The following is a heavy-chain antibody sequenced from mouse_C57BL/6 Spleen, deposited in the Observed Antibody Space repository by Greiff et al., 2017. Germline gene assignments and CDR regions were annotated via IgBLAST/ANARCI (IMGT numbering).Heavy chain of an antibody. CDR1: GFSFNTYA. CDR3: VRHKGVYESYYFDY. D-gene: IGHD2-14*01. Sequence: EVKVVESGGGLVQPKGSLKLSCAASGFSFNTYAMNWVRQAPGKGLEWVARIRSKSNNYATYYADSVKDRFTISRYDSESMLYLQMNNLKNDDTAVYYCVRHKGVYESYYFDYRGQGPTLTVPS. CDR2: IRSKSNNYAT. V-gene: IGHV10-1*01. J-gene: IGHJ2*01.